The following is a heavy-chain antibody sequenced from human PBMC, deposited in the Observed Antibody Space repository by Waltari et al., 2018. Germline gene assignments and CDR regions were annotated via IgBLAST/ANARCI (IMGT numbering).Heavy chain of an antibody. CDR1: GDSMNSNSW. CDR2: IHRSGRS. CDR3: ARDRGIGLFLDS. V-gene: IGHV4-4*02. J-gene: IGHJ1*01. D-gene: IGHD3-9*01. Sequence: QLQLQESDPGLVKPSGTLSLTCTVFGDSMNSNSWWSWVRQSPEKGLEWVGQIHRSGRSNYNPSLESRVTISLDSSNNQFYLRLTSTTAADTAVYYCARDRGIGLFLDSWGQGTLVTVSP.